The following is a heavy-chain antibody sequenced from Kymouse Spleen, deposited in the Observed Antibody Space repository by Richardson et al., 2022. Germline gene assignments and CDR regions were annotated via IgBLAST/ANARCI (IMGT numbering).Heavy chain of an antibody. CDR3: ARGLQLELLYYYGMDV. J-gene: IGHJ6*02. CDR2: INHSGST. V-gene: IGHV4-34*01. D-gene: IGHD1-7*01. CDR1: GGSFSGYY. Sequence: QVQLQQWGAGLLKPSETLSLTCAVYGGSFSGYYWSWIRQPPGKGLEWIGEINHSGSTNYNPSLKSRVTISVDTSKNQFSLKLSSVTAADTAVYYCARGLQLELLYYYGMDVWGQGTTVTVSS.